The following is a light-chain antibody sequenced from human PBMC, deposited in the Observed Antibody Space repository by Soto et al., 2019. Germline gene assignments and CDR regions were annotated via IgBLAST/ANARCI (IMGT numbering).Light chain of an antibody. CDR3: GSYTTTGTLV. V-gene: IGLV2-14*03. CDR2: DVS. CDR1: SSDVGGYNY. J-gene: IGLJ3*02. Sequence: QSALTQPASVSGSPGQSTTISCTGTSSDVGGYNYVSWYQQHPDKAPKLMIYDVSKRPSGVSDRFSGSKSGNTASLTISGLQAEDEADYYCGSYTTTGTLVFGGGTKLTVL.